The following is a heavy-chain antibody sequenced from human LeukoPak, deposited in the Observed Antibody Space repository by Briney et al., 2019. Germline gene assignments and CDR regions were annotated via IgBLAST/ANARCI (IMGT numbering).Heavy chain of an antibody. CDR3: AREPKTGYYSALPFDY. Sequence: PSETLSLTCTVSGGSISSGSDYWSWIRQPAGKGLEWIGRIYASGSTNYNPSLKSRVTISVDTSKNQFSLKLSSVTAADTAVYYCAREPKTGYYSALPFDYWGQGTLVTVSS. D-gene: IGHD3-9*01. J-gene: IGHJ4*02. V-gene: IGHV4-61*02. CDR1: GGSISSGSDY. CDR2: IYASGST.